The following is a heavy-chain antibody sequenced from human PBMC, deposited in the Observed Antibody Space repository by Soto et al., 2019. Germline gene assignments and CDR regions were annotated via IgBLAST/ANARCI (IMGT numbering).Heavy chain of an antibody. V-gene: IGHV3-23*01. CDR3: AKKYCRSTSCYSDY. CDR1: GFTFSSYA. CDR2: ISGSGGST. J-gene: IGHJ4*02. D-gene: IGHD2-2*01. Sequence: GGSLRLSCAASGFTFSSYAMSWVRQAPGKGLEWVSAISGSGGSTYYADSVKGRFTISRDNSKNTLYLQMNSLRAEDTAVFYCAKKYCRSTSCYSDYWGQGNLVTVSS.